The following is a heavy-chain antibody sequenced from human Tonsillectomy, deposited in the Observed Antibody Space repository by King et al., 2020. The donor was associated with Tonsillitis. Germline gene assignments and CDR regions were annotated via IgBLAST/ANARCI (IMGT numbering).Heavy chain of an antibody. CDR1: GGSFSGYY. Sequence: VQLQQWGAGLLKPSETLSLTCAVYGGSFSGYYWNWIRQPPGKGLEWIGEINHSGSTNYNPSLKSRVTISVDTSKNQFSLKLTSVTAADTAVYYCARKRGVDYYFDYWGQGTLVTVSS. D-gene: IGHD3-10*01. J-gene: IGHJ4*02. CDR2: INHSGST. CDR3: ARKRGVDYYFDY. V-gene: IGHV4-34*01.